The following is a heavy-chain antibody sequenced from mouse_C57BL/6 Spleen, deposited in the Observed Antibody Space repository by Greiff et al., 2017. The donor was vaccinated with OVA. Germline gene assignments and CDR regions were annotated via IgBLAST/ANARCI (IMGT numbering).Heavy chain of an antibody. CDR3: ATYYGSSPAWFAY. CDR2: INPNNGGT. CDR1: GYTFTDYN. J-gene: IGHJ3*01. Sequence: EVQLQQSGPELVKPGASVKIPCKASGYTFTDYNMDWVKQSHGKSLEWIGDINPNNGGTIYNQKFKGKATLTVDKSSSTAYMELRSLTSEDTAVYYCATYYGSSPAWFAYWGQGTLVTVSA. D-gene: IGHD1-1*01. V-gene: IGHV1-18*01.